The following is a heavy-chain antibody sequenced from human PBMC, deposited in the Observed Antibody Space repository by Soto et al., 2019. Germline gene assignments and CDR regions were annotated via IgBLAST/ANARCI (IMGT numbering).Heavy chain of an antibody. V-gene: IGHV1-69*01. D-gene: IGHD5-18*01. CDR3: ATSIVDTLGNFES. CDR1: GGVFSTYA. CDR2: IIPIFGTS. J-gene: IGHJ4*02. Sequence: QVHLVQSGAEVKKSGSSVKVSCKASGGVFSTYAISWVRQAPGQGLEWMGVIIPIFGTSNYAQRFQGRVTLTADESTRTAYMELSSLESEDTALYYCATSIVDTLGNFESWGQGTLVTVSS.